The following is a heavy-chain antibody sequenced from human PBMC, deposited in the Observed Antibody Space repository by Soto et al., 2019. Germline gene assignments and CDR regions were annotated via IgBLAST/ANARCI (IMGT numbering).Heavy chain of an antibody. V-gene: IGHV4-30-2*01. Sequence: SETLSLTCAVSGGSISSGGYSWSWNRQPPGKGLEWIGYIYHSGSTYYNPSLKSRVTISIDRSKNQFSLNLSSVTAADTAAYYCARDLGPPGYFNYWSQGTLVTVSS. CDR1: GGSISSGGYS. J-gene: IGHJ4*02. CDR3: ARDLGPPGYFNY. CDR2: IYHSGST. D-gene: IGHD7-27*01.